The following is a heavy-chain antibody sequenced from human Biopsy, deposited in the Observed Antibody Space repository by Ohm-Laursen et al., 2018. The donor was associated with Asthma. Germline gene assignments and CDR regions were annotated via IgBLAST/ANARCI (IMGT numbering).Heavy chain of an antibody. CDR3: ARGDSSNWSHYYFDY. J-gene: IGHJ4*02. CDR2: IYSGGTS. CDR1: GFAVSRDY. V-gene: IGHV3-53*01. Sequence: GTLSLTYAASGFAVSRDYMFWVRQAPGKGLEWVSVIYSGGTSHTADSVRGRFTISRDYSKNTLYLQMHSLRAEDTAVYYCARGDSSNWSHYYFDYWGQGTLVTVSS. D-gene: IGHD3-22*01.